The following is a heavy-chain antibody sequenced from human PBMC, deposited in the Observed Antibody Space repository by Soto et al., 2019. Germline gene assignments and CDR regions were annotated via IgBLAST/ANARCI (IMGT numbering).Heavy chain of an antibody. Sequence: ASVKVSCKASGYTFTSSYLSWVRQAPGRGLEWVGWISPDNGNTNYVRKLQGRVTMTADTSTSTVYMELTSLRPDDTAVYHRARGGGAHYRFDPWGQGTLVTVSS. V-gene: IGHV1-18*01. D-gene: IGHD1-26*01. J-gene: IGHJ5*02. CDR1: GYTFTSSY. CDR2: ISPDNGNT. CDR3: ARGGGAHYRFDP.